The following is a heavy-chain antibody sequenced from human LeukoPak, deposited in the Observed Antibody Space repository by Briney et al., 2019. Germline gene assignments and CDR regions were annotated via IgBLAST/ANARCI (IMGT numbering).Heavy chain of an antibody. CDR2: IYSGGGT. D-gene: IGHD1-1*01. CDR1: GFTVSSNC. Sequence: PGGSLRLSCAASGFTVSSNCMNWVRQAPGKGLEWLSVIYSGGGTYYADSVKGRFAISVDNSKNTLDLQMNSLRAENTAVYYCARDRGLLTTRFYFDYWGQGTLVTVSS. V-gene: IGHV3-66*01. J-gene: IGHJ4*02. CDR3: ARDRGLLTTRFYFDY.